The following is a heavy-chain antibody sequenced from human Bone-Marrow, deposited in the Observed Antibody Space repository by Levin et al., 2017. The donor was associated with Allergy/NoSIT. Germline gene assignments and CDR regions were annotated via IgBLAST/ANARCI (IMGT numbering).Heavy chain of an antibody. CDR2: INPSGGST. Sequence: PEASVKVSCKASGYTFTSYYMHWVRQAPGQGLEWMGIINPSGGSTSYAQKFQGRVTMTRDTSTSTVYMELSSLRSEDTAVYYCARDITVTQSTYNWFDPWGQGTLVTVSS. CDR3: ARDITVTQSTYNWFDP. V-gene: IGHV1-46*01. J-gene: IGHJ5*02. D-gene: IGHD4-11*01. CDR1: GYTFTSYY.